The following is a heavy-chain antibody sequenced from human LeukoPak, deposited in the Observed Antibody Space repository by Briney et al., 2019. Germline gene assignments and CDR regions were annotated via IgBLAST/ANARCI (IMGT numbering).Heavy chain of an antibody. CDR1: GFTFSSYW. CDR3: ARDLSTQQLGFRFAFDI. D-gene: IGHD6-13*01. CDR2: IKQDGSEK. J-gene: IGHJ3*02. Sequence: GGSLRLSCAASGFTFSSYWMSWVRQAPGKGLEWVANIKQDGSEKYYVDSVKGRFTISRDNAKNSLYLQMNSLRAEDTAVYYCARDLSTQQLGFRFAFDIWGQGTMVTVSS. V-gene: IGHV3-7*01.